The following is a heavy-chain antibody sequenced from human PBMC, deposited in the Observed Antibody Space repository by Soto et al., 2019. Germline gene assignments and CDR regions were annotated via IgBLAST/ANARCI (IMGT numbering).Heavy chain of an antibody. D-gene: IGHD2-21*02. Sequence: EVQLVESGGGLVKPGGSLRLSCAASGFTFSSYRMNWVRQAPGKGLERASSISRSTSYINYANSVKGRFTISRNNAKNALYLQMNSLRDEDTAVYYCTGAYCGGDCPYGMDVWGQGTTVTVSS. J-gene: IGHJ6*02. CDR3: TGAYCGGDCPYGMDV. CDR1: GFTFSSYR. CDR2: ISRSTSYI. V-gene: IGHV3-21*01.